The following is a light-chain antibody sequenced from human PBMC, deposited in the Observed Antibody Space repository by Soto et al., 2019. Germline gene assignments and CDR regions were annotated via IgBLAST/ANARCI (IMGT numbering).Light chain of an antibody. CDR3: QQYNNWPRT. CDR2: GAS. Sequence: TVLTQSPDTLSLSPGGRATLSCRASSSVSSRDLAWYQQKPGQGPRLLIFGASTRATGIPARFSGSGSGTEFTLTISSLQSEDFAVYYCQQYNNWPRTFGQGTKVDIK. J-gene: IGKJ1*01. CDR1: SSVSSRD. V-gene: IGKV3-15*01.